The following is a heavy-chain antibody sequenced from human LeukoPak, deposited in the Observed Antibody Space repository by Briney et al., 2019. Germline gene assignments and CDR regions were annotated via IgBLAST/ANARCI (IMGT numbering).Heavy chain of an antibody. Sequence: SQSLSLTCAVSGASISYNNYYWDWIRQPPGKGLEWIGIVYSTGNTYYNPSLKSRVAISVDTSKNQFSLQLTSMTAADTAVYYCARLRAMAGHRGGFDFWGRGTMVTVSS. J-gene: IGHJ3*01. CDR1: GASISYNNYY. D-gene: IGHD4-23*01. CDR2: VYSTGNT. V-gene: IGHV4-39*01. CDR3: ARLRAMAGHRGGFDF.